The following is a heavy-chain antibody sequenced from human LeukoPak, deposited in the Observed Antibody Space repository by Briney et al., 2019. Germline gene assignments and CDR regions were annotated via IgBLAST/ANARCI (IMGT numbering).Heavy chain of an antibody. D-gene: IGHD5-24*01. CDR2: IIPIFGTA. CDR1: GGTFSSYA. V-gene: IGHV1-69*13. CDR3: AWTNGDGYNPFDY. J-gene: IGHJ4*02. Sequence: SVKVSCKASGGTFSSYAISWVRQAPGQGLEWMGGIIPIFGTANYAQKFQGRVTITADESTSTAYMELSSLRSEDTAVYYCAWTNGDGYNPFDYWGQGTLVTVSS.